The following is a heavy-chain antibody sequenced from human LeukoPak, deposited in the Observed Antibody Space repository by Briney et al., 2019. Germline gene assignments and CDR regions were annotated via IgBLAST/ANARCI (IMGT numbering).Heavy chain of an antibody. CDR3: ATDWPGGWYLNFDY. D-gene: IGHD6-19*01. V-gene: IGHV1-24*01. J-gene: IGHJ4*02. Sequence: ASVKVSCKVSGYTLTELSMHWVRQAPGKGLEWMGGFDPEDGETIYAQKFQGRVTMTEDTSTDTAYMELSSLRSEDTAVYYCATDWPGGWYLNFDYWGQGTLVTVSS. CDR2: FDPEDGET. CDR1: GYTLTELS.